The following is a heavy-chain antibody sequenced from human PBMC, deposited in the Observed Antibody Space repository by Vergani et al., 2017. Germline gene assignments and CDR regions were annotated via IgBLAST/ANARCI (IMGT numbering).Heavy chain of an antibody. Sequence: QVQLVESGGGLVKPGGSLRLSCAAAGFTFSEYYMRWIRQAPGKGLEGVSYISSSGSDIYYAGSVKGRFTISRDNDKNSLYLQMNSLRAEDTAVYYCASPLDTAMAKAPYYYYGMDVWGQGTTVTVSS. V-gene: IGHV3-11*01. CDR1: GFTFSEYY. CDR3: ASPLDTAMAKAPYYYYGMDV. D-gene: IGHD5-18*01. CDR2: ISSSGSDI. J-gene: IGHJ6*02.